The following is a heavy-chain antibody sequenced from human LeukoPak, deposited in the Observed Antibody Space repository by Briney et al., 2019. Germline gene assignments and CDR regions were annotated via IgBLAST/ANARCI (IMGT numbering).Heavy chain of an antibody. V-gene: IGHV3-23*01. CDR2: ISGSGANT. Sequence: GGSLRLSCAASGFNFNSYAMSWVRQAPGKGLEWVSAISGSGANTYYADSVKGRFSISRDNSKNTLYLQMNSLRAEDTAIYFCAKDWNDVGSDAFHIWGQGTMVTVSS. J-gene: IGHJ3*02. CDR3: AKDWNDVGSDAFHI. D-gene: IGHD1-1*01. CDR1: GFNFNSYA.